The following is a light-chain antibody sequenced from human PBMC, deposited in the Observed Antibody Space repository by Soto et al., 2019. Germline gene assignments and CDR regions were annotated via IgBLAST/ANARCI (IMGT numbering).Light chain of an antibody. J-gene: IGLJ3*02. CDR2: AVS. CDR3: NSYTRSNTWV. CDR1: SSDVGGYNY. V-gene: IGLV2-14*01. Sequence: QSALTQPASVSGSPGQSITISCTGTSSDVGGYNYVSWYQQHPGKVPKLMIYAVSNRPSGVSNRFSASKSGNTASLTISGLQAEDEADYYCNSYTRSNTWVFGGGTKVTVL.